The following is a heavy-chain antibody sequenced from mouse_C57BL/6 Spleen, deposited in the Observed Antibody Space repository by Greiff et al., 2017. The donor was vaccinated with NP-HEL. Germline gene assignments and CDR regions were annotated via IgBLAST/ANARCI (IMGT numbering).Heavy chain of an antibody. CDR2: INYDGSST. V-gene: IGHV5-16*01. Sequence: EVHLVESEGGLVQPGSSMKLSCTASGFTFSYSYMAWVRQVPEKGLELVANINYDGSSTYYLASLKSRFIISRDNAKNILYLQRSSRKSEDTATYYCARELGSSYVRYFDYWGQGTTLTVSS. D-gene: IGHD1-1*01. J-gene: IGHJ2*01. CDR3: ARELGSSYVRYFDY. CDR1: GFTFSYSY.